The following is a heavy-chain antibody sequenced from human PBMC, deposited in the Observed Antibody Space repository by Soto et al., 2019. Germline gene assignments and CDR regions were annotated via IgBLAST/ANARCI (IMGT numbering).Heavy chain of an antibody. CDR2: ISDDRTKI. CDR3: AKDRYSSGWYTYFDY. CDR1: GFTFSSYG. Sequence: QVQLVESGGGVVQPGRSLRLSCAASGFTFSSYGMHWVRQAPGKGLEWVALISDDRTKILYSDSVKGRFTISRDNSKNTLYLQVNSLRTEDTAVYYCAKDRYSSGWYTYFDYWGQGTLVTVSS. D-gene: IGHD6-19*01. V-gene: IGHV3-30*18. J-gene: IGHJ4*02.